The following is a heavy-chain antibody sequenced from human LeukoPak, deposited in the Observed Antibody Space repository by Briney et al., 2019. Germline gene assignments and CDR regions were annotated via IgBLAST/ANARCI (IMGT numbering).Heavy chain of an antibody. CDR1: GYTFTSYY. J-gene: IGHJ4*02. CDR2: ISPSDGST. D-gene: IGHD2-15*01. V-gene: IGHV1-46*01. CDR3: VREPHCTGGSCYFDY. Sequence: ASVKVSCKASGYTFTSYYIHWVRQAPGQGLEWMATISPSDGSTSYLQRFQGRVTLTRDTSTNTVYMGLNSLRSDDTAVYYCVREPHCTGGSCYFDYWGQGTLVTVSS.